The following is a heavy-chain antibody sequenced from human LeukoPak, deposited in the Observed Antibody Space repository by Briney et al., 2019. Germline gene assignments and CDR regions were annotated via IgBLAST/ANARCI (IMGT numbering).Heavy chain of an antibody. CDR2: IIPIFGTA. Sequence: SVKVSCKASGGTFSSYAISWVRQDPGQGLEWMGGIIPIFGTANYAQKFQGRVTITTDESTSTAYMELSSLRSEDTAVYYCAREGYCSSTSCYRYNWFDPWGQGTLVTVSS. CDR3: AREGYCSSTSCYRYNWFDP. D-gene: IGHD2-2*01. J-gene: IGHJ5*02. V-gene: IGHV1-69*05. CDR1: GGTFSSYA.